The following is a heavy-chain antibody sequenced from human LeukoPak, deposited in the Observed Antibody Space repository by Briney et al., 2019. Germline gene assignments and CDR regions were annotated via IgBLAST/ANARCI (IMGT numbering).Heavy chain of an antibody. CDR1: DHSISGGYY. V-gene: IGHV4-38-2*02. CDR2: VYHTGNT. J-gene: IGHJ4*02. D-gene: IGHD5-18*01. CDR3: ARGRIGYSYARGYFDY. Sequence: SETLSLTCTVSDHSISGGYYWGWIRPPPGKGLQWSGIVYHTGNTYYNPSLKSRVSISVDTSKNQFSLKLSSVTAADTAVYYCARGRIGYSYARGYFDYWGQGTLVTVSS.